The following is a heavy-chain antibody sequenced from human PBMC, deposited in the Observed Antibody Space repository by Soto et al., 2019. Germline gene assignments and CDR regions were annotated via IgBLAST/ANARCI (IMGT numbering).Heavy chain of an antibody. CDR3: ERGGTPIDY. J-gene: IGHJ4*02. Sequence: QVQLVQSGAEVKKPGASVKVSCKASGYTFTNFGISWVRQAPGQGLEWMGWISAYNGNTNYAQNXQXSXTLXTDTPTSTAYMELRSLGSDDTAVYYCERGGTPIDYWGQGTLVTVSS. D-gene: IGHD3-16*01. CDR2: ISAYNGNT. V-gene: IGHV1-18*01. CDR1: GYTFTNFG.